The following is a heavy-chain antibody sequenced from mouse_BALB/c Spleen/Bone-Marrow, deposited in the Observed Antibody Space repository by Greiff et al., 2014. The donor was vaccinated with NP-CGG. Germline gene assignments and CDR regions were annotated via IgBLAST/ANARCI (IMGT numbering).Heavy chain of an antibody. Sequence: EVKLMESGGGLVQPGGSRKLSCAASGFTFSSFGMHWVRQAPEKGLEWVAYISSGSSPIFYADTVKGRFTISRDNPKNTLFLQMTSLRSEDTAIYYRTRGGNWEDFDYWGQGTTLTVSS. CDR1: GFTFSSFG. D-gene: IGHD4-1*01. CDR3: TRGGNWEDFDY. J-gene: IGHJ2*01. CDR2: ISSGSSPI. V-gene: IGHV5-17*02.